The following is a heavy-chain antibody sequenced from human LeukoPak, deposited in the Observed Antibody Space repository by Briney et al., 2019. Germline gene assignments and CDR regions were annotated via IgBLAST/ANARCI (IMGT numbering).Heavy chain of an antibody. CDR3: ARDSPPWASEEDPPFDP. Sequence: ASVKVSCKASGYTFTSYAMHWVRQAPGQRLEWMGWINAGNGNTKYSQKFKGRVTITRDTSASTAYMELSSLRSEDTAVYYCARDSPPWASEEDPPFDPWGQGTLVTVSS. D-gene: IGHD3-3*01. CDR2: INAGNGNT. J-gene: IGHJ5*02. CDR1: GYTFTSYA. V-gene: IGHV1-3*01.